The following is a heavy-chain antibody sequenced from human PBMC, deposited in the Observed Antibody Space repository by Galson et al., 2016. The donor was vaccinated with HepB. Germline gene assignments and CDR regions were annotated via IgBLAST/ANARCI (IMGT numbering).Heavy chain of an antibody. CDR3: AHRRLSYFGSGSYGRFDP. D-gene: IGHD3-10*01. J-gene: IGHJ5*02. V-gene: IGHV2-5*02. CDR1: GFSLNTTGVG. CDR2: IYWDADN. Sequence: PALVKPTQTLTLTCTVSGFSLNTTGVGVAWIRQPPGKALEWLALIYWDADNRYRPSLKSRLTITRDATKNQVGLTMTNMDPVDTGTYYCAHRRLSYFGSGSYGRFDPWGQGTLVTVSS.